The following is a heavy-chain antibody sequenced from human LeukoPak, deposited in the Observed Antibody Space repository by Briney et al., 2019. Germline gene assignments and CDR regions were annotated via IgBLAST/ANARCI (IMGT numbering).Heavy chain of an antibody. Sequence: PGGSLRLSCAASGFTFSSYAMSWVRQAPGKGLEWVANINQDGSQKNYVDSVKGRFTISRYNVKTSLFLQMSSLRAEDTALYYCVRDTLLGFWGQGTLVTVSS. CDR3: VRDTLLGF. V-gene: IGHV3-7*01. CDR2: INQDGSQK. J-gene: IGHJ4*02. D-gene: IGHD3-16*01. CDR1: GFTFSSYA.